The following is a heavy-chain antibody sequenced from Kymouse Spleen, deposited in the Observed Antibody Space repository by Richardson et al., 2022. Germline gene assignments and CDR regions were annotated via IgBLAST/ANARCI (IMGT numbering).Heavy chain of an antibody. J-gene: IGHJ5*02. D-gene: IGHD6-6*01. CDR2: IWYDGSNK. Sequence: QVQLVESGGGVVQPGRSLRLSCAASGFTFSSYGMHWVRQAPGKGLEWVAVIWYDGSNKYYADSVKGRFTISRDNSKNTLYLQMNSLRAEDTAVYYCAREGSSLNWFDPWGQGTLVTVSS. CDR1: GFTFSSYG. V-gene: IGHV3-33*01. CDR3: AREGSSLNWFDP.